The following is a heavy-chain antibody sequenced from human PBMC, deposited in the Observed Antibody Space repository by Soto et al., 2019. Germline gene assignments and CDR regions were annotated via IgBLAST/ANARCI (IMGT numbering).Heavy chain of an antibody. J-gene: IGHJ4*02. CDR2: FDPEDGET. CDR3: ATGPRGGKTGLRYFDWLSI. D-gene: IGHD3-9*01. Sequence: GASVKVSCKVSGYTLTELSMHWVRQAPGKGLEWMGGFDPEDGETIYAQKFQGRVTMTEDTSTDTAYMELSSLRSEDTAVYYCATGPRGGKTGLRYFDWLSIWGQGTLVTVSS. CDR1: GYTLTELS. V-gene: IGHV1-24*01.